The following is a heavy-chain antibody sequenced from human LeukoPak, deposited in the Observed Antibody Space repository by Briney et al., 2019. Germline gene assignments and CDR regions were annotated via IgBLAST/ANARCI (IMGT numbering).Heavy chain of an antibody. CDR3: AKERTQTTSFDY. J-gene: IGHJ4*02. V-gene: IGHV3-23*01. Sequence: GGSLRLSCAASGFTFRSYPMNWVRQAPGKGLEWVSTISGSGGSTYYADSVKGRFTISRDNSKNTLYLQMNRLRAEDTVVYYCAKERTQTTSFDYWGQGTLVTVSS. D-gene: IGHD2/OR15-2a*01. CDR2: ISGSGGST. CDR1: GFTFRSYP.